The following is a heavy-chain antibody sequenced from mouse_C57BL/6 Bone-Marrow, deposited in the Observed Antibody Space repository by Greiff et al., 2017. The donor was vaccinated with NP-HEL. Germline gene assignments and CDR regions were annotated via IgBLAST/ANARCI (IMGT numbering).Heavy chain of an antibody. CDR3: ARKEGNWVFAY. CDR2: IDPANGNT. Sequence: VQLQQSVAELVRPGASVKLSCTASGFTFKNTYMHWVKQRPEQGLEWIGRIDPANGNTKYAPKFQGKATITADTSSNTAYLQLSSLTSEDTAIYYCARKEGNWVFAYWGQGTLVTVSA. CDR1: GFTFKNTY. V-gene: IGHV14-3*01. D-gene: IGHD4-1*02. J-gene: IGHJ3*01.